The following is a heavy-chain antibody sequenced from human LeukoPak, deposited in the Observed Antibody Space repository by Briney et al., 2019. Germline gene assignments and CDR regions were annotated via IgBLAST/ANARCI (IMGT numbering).Heavy chain of an antibody. Sequence: GGSLRLSCAASGFTFSSYGMSWVRQAPGKGLEWVSAISGSGGSTYYADSVKGRFTISRDNSKNTLYLQMNSLRAEDTAVYYCAKYYYDSSGLFVLDYWGQGTLVTVSS. CDR3: AKYYYDSSGLFVLDY. D-gene: IGHD3-22*01. CDR2: ISGSGGST. J-gene: IGHJ4*02. V-gene: IGHV3-23*01. CDR1: GFTFSSYG.